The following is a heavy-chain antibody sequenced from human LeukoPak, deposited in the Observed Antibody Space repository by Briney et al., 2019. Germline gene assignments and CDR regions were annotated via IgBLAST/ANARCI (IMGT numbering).Heavy chain of an antibody. J-gene: IGHJ4*02. V-gene: IGHV1-18*01. Sequence: GSVNLSCTASGFSFANYGISWVRQAPGQGLEWMGWISAYNGDTKYAQTVLGRVTMTTDTSTTTAYMELRSLRSDDTAVYYCAKDPPPYSSGWYLPGCYFDYWGQGTLVTVSS. CDR1: GFSFANYG. CDR2: ISAYNGDT. CDR3: AKDPPPYSSGWYLPGCYFDY. D-gene: IGHD6-19*01.